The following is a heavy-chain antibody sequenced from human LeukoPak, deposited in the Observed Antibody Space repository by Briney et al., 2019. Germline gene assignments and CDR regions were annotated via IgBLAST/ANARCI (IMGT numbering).Heavy chain of an antibody. D-gene: IGHD7-27*01. CDR1: GGTFSSYA. Sequence: SVKVSCKASGGTFSSYAISWVRQAPGQGLEWMGGIIPIFGTANYAQKFQGRVTITTDESTSTAYMELSSLRSEDTAVYYCARETSLTGDAFDIWGQGTMVTVSS. CDR2: IIPIFGTA. CDR3: ARETSLTGDAFDI. V-gene: IGHV1-69*05. J-gene: IGHJ3*02.